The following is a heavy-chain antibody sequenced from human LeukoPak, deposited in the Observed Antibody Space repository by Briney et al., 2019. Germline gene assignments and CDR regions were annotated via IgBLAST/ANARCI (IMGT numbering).Heavy chain of an antibody. D-gene: IGHD2-21*02. J-gene: IGHJ4*02. CDR2: IYTSGST. CDR1: GGSSNSNF. V-gene: IGHV4-4*07. CDR3: ARDDPLRVTATLDY. Sequence: PSETPSLTCSVSGGSSNSNFWSWVRQPAGKGLEWIGRIYTSGSTNYNPSLKSRVTMSVDTSKNQFSLRLSSVTAADTAVYYCARDDPLRVTATLDYWGQGILVTVSS.